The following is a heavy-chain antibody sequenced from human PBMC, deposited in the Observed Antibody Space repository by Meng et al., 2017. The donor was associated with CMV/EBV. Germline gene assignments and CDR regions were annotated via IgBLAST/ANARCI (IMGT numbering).Heavy chain of an antibody. J-gene: IGHJ4*02. CDR1: GGSFSGYY. V-gene: IGHV4-34*01. Sequence: SETLSLTCAVYGGSFSGYYWSWIRQSPGKGLEWIGEINHSGSTNYNPSLKSRVTISVDTSKNQFSLKLSSVTAADTAVYYCARREYIVVVPAAPGGFDYWGQGTLVTVSS. D-gene: IGHD2-2*01. CDR3: ARREYIVVVPAAPGGFDY. CDR2: INHSGST.